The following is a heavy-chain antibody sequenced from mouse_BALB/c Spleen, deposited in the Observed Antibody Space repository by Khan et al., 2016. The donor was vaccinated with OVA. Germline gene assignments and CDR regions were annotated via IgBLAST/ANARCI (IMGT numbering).Heavy chain of an antibody. V-gene: IGHV3-2*02. CDR2: ISFSGST. CDR3: IESVYYAYAYAMDY. Sequence: EVQLQESGPGLVNPSQSLSLTCTVTGYSITSDFAWNWVRQFPGNKLEWMGYISFSGSTSYGPCLKSRLSITRDTSKNQFFLQLNSVTTEDTATYYCIESVYYAYAYAMDYWGQGTSVTVSS. CDR1: GYSITSDFA. D-gene: IGHD2-2*01. J-gene: IGHJ4*01.